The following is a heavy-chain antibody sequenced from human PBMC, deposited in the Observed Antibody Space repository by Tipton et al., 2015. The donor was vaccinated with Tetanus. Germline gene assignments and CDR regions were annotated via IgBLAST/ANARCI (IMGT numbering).Heavy chain of an antibody. D-gene: IGHD4-17*01. Sequence: TLSLTCIVSGGSISSSSSYWGWIRQPPGKGLEWIGYIFYSGNTNYNPSLKTRVTISVDTSKNQFSLKLSSVTAADTAVYYCARDRGLTTGGGIGMDVWGQGTTVTVSS. J-gene: IGHJ6*02. V-gene: IGHV4-61*01. CDR2: IFYSGNT. CDR1: GGSISSSSSY. CDR3: ARDRGLTTGGGIGMDV.